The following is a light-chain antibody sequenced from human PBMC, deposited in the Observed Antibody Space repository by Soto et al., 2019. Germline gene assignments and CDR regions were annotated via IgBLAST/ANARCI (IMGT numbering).Light chain of an antibody. Sequence: EILVMQSPDTLSLSPGERATLSCRASQSVSSSYLAWYQQKPGQAPTLLIYGASTRATGIPDRFSGSGSGTDFTLTISRLEPEDFAVYYCQQYGSSPLYTFGQGTKLEIK. CDR2: GAS. J-gene: IGKJ2*01. CDR3: QQYGSSPLYT. V-gene: IGKV3-20*01. CDR1: QSVSSSY.